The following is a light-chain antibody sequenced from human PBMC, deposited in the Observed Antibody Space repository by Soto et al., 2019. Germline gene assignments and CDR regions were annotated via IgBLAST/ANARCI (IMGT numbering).Light chain of an antibody. V-gene: IGKV1-13*02. CDR1: QGISSA. CDR3: QQLETYPLT. J-gene: IGKJ5*01. Sequence: IQVTQSPSSLSASVGDTVTITCRASQGISSAFAWYQQKPGRVPRLLIYDVFNLQSGVPSRFSGSGSGTDFTLTISRLQPEDFATYYGQQLETYPLTFGQGTRLEVK. CDR2: DVF.